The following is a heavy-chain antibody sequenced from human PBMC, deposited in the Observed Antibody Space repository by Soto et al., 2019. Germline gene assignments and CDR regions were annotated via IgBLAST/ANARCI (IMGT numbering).Heavy chain of an antibody. V-gene: IGHV4-59*01. J-gene: IGHJ4*02. CDR1: GGSISSYY. CDR2: IYDSGTT. D-gene: IGHD6-13*01. CDR3: ARFYSSSWYFDY. Sequence: PSETLSLTCTVSGGSISSYYWTWIRQPPGKGLEWTGYIYDSGTTDYNPSLKSRVTISIDTFKNQFSLGLSSVTAADTAVYYCARFYSSSWYFDYWGQGTLVTVSS.